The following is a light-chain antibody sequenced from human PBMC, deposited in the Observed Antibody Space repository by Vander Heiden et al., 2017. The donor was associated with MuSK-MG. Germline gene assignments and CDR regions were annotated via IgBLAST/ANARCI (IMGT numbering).Light chain of an antibody. CDR1: QSISRD. CDR2: ATS. J-gene: IGKJ4*01. V-gene: IGKV1-39*01. Sequence: DIQMTQSPSSLSASVGDRVTITCRASQSISRDLNWYQDKPGKAPKLLIFATSTLQDGVPSTISGSGSGTAFTLTIIRLQRADFATSYCHQSDSFPPTFGGGTKVEVK. CDR3: HQSDSFPPT.